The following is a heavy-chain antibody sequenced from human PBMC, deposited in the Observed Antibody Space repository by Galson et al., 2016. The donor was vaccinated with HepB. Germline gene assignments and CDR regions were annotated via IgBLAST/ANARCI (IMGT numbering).Heavy chain of an antibody. CDR3: ARENFWKLDQ. V-gene: IGHV3-7*03. D-gene: IGHD3-3*01. CDR2: IRADGTAN. CDR1: GFTFSNRG. J-gene: IGHJ5*02. Sequence: SLRLSCAASGFTFSNRGMHWVRQAPGKGLEWVGNIRADGTANDYVGSVKGRFTMSRDNAQKSLFLQMTSLRVEDTAVYYCARENFWKLDQWGQGTLVTVSS.